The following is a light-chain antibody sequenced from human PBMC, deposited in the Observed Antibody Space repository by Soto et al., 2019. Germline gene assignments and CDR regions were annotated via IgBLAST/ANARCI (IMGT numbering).Light chain of an antibody. CDR2: AAS. J-gene: IGKJ1*01. V-gene: IGKV1-39*01. CDR3: QQSYSTPRT. Sequence: DIQVTQSPSSVSASVGDSVTITCRASQSISSYLNWYQQKPGKAPKLLIYAASSLQSGVPSRFSGSGSGTDFTLTTSSLQPEDFATYYCQQSYSTPRTFGQGTKVDIK. CDR1: QSISSY.